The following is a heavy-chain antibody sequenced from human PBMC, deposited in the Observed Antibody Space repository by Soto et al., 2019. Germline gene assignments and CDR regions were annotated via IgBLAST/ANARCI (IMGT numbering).Heavy chain of an antibody. CDR2: ISWNSGSI. D-gene: IGHD3-10*01. Sequence: EVQLVESGEGLVQPGRSLRLSCAASGFTFDDYAMHWVRQAPGKGLEWVSGISWNSGSIGYADSVKGRFTISRDNAKNSLYLQMNSLRAEDTALYYCARTDGDTMVRGPTMAYWGQGTLVTVSS. CDR3: ARTDGDTMVRGPTMAY. J-gene: IGHJ4*02. CDR1: GFTFDDYA. V-gene: IGHV3-9*01.